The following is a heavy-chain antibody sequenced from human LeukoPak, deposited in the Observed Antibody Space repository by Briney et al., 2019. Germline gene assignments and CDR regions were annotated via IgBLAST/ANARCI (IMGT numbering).Heavy chain of an antibody. D-gene: IGHD6-13*01. Sequence: TGGSLRLSCAASGFTFSSYSMNWVRQAPGKGLEWVSSISSSSSYIYYADSVKGRFTISRDNAKNSLYLQMNSLRAEDTAVYFCARPPWGIAAAAMDVWGKGTTVTVSS. CDR3: ARPPWGIAAAAMDV. CDR1: GFTFSSYS. V-gene: IGHV3-21*01. CDR2: ISSSSSYI. J-gene: IGHJ6*03.